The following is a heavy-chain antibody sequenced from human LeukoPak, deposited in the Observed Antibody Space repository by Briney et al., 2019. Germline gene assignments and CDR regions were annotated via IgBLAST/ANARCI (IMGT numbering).Heavy chain of an antibody. Sequence: PSETLSLTCTVSGGSISSYYRSWIRQPPGKGLEWIGYIYYSGSTNYNPSLKSRVTISVDTSKNQFSLKLSSVTAADTAVYYCARSGYSYGYKDYWGQGTLVTVSS. V-gene: IGHV4-59*01. CDR1: GGSISSYY. CDR3: ARSGYSYGYKDY. CDR2: IYYSGST. J-gene: IGHJ4*02. D-gene: IGHD5-18*01.